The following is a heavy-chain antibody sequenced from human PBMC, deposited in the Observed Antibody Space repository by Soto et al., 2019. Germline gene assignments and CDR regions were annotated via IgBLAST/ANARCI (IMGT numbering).Heavy chain of an antibody. J-gene: IGHJ6*02. CDR3: ARDRVYYDSSGYYQDYGMDV. D-gene: IGHD3-22*01. Sequence: SLRLSCAASGFTFSNYWVHWVRQAPGGGLVWVSRMNSDGSGTSYADSVKGRLTISRDNAKNTVYMQMNSLRVEDTAVYYCARDRVYYDSSGYYQDYGMDVWGQGTTVTVSS. CDR2: MNSDGSGT. V-gene: IGHV3-74*01. CDR1: GFTFSNYW.